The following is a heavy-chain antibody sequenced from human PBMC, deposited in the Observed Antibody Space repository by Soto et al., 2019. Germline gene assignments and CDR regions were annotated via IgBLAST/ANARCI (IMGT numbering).Heavy chain of an antibody. CDR1: GFTFDSPYSHG. CDR3: VSWVSAHFDY. Sequence: GSLRLSCAASGFTFDSPYSHGMSWVRQSPGKGPEWVSTISSNGANTHYAESVKGRFTISKDASRNTVHLHMNSLRAEDTATYFCVSWVSAHFDYWGHGTPVTVSS. V-gene: IGHV3-23*01. CDR2: ISSNGANT. J-gene: IGHJ4*01. D-gene: IGHD2-8*01.